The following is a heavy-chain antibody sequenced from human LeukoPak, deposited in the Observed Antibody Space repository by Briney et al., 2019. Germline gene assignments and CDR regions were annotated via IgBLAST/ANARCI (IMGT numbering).Heavy chain of an antibody. CDR3: ARSSGYDLVDPN. Sequence: PSETLSLTCTVSGGSISSYYWSWIRQPPGKGLEWIGYIYYSGSTNYNPSLKSRVTISVDTSKNQFSLKLSSVTAADTAMYYCARSSGYDLVDPNWGQGTLVTVSS. V-gene: IGHV4-59*01. CDR2: IYYSGST. CDR1: GGSISSYY. J-gene: IGHJ4*02. D-gene: IGHD5-12*01.